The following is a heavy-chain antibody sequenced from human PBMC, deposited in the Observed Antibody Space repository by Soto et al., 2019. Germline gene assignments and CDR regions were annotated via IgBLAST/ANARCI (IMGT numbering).Heavy chain of an antibody. CDR2: ISAYNGNT. CDR1: GYTFTNFG. D-gene: IGHD3-9*01. J-gene: IGHJ4*02. Sequence: ASVKVSCKASGYTFTNFGISWVRQAPGQGLEWMGWISAYNGNTNYAQKFQGRVTMTTDTSTSTAYMEVRSLRFDDTAVYYCVRFWPPPYSDALTDYTDAFDYWGQGTLVTVSS. CDR3: VRFWPPPYSDALTDYTDAFDY. V-gene: IGHV1-18*01.